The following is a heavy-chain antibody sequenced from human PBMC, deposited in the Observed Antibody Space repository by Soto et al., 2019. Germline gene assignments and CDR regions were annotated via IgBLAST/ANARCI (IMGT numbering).Heavy chain of an antibody. Sequence: QVQLVQSGAEVKRPGSSVKVSCESSGDTFNSYVISWVRQAPGQGLEWMGGIIPIIGVTHYAQKFQGRVTISALSSTGTAYMELTNLGFEDTALYFCARGSLGAKGADLWGQGTLVTVSS. CDR1: GDTFNSYV. CDR3: ARGSLGAKGADL. J-gene: IGHJ5*02. CDR2: IIPIIGVT. V-gene: IGHV1-69*17. D-gene: IGHD3-16*01.